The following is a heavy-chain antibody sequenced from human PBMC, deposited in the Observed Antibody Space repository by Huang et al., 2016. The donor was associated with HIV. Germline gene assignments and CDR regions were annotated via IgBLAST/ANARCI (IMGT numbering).Heavy chain of an antibody. Sequence: LQLQESGPGLVKSSETLSLICTVSGGSISSSSYYWGWLRQPPGKGPEWSGSIYYSGNTYYNPPLKSRVTISVDTSKNQFSLKVNSVTAADTAVYYWARHGRVAGHYYNNMDVWGRGTTVTVSS. D-gene: IGHD6-19*01. J-gene: IGHJ6*02. CDR2: IYYSGNT. CDR3: ARHGRVAGHYYNNMDV. V-gene: IGHV4-39*01. CDR1: GGSISSSSYY.